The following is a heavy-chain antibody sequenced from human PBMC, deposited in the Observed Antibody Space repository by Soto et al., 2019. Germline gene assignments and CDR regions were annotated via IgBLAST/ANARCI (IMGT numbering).Heavy chain of an antibody. CDR1: GFTFSSYA. Sequence: GGSLRLSCAAAGFTFSSYAMHWVRQAPGKGLEWVAVISYDGSNKYYADSVKGRFTISRDNSKNTLYLQMNSLRAEDTAVYYCARVSGPTPPFDYWGQETLATVYS. J-gene: IGHJ4*02. V-gene: IGHV3-30-3*01. CDR3: ARVSGPTPPFDY. CDR2: ISYDGSNK.